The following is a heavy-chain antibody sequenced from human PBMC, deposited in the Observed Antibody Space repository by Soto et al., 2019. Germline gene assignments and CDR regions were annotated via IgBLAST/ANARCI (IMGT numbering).Heavy chain of an antibody. CDR3: ARDQGGYSYGYYYGMDV. D-gene: IGHD5-18*01. CDR1: GGSVSSGSYY. J-gene: IGHJ6*02. V-gene: IGHV4-61*01. Sequence: ETLSLTCTVSGGSVSSGSYYWSWIRQPPGKGLEWIGYIYYSGSTNYNPSLKSRVTISVDTSKNQFSLKLSSVTAADTAVYYCARDQGGYSYGYYYGMDVWGQGTTVTVSS. CDR2: IYYSGST.